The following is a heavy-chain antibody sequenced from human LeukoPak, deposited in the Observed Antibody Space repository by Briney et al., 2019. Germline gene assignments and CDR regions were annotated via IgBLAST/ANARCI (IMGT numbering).Heavy chain of an antibody. V-gene: IGHV1-58*02. D-gene: IGHD3-22*01. J-gene: IGHJ4*02. CDR2: IVVGSGNT. CDR1: GFTFTRSA. CDR3: AALVAYYDSSGYYVDY. Sequence: SVKVSCKASGFTFTRSAMQWVRQARGQRLEWIGWIVVGSGNTNYAQKFQERVTISRDMSTSTAYMELSSLGSEDTAVYYCAALVAYYDSSGYYVDYWGQGTLVTVSS.